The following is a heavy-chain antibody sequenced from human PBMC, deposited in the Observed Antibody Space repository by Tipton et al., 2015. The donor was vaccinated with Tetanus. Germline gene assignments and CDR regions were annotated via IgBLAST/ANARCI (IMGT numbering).Heavy chain of an antibody. CDR2: IYYSGST. V-gene: IGHV4-39*01. CDR3: ARGNAVYDSSGLDY. CDR1: GGSISSSSYY. D-gene: IGHD3-22*01. Sequence: TLSLTCTVSGGSISSSSYYWGWIRQPPGKGLEWIGSIYYSGSTYYNPSLKSRVTISVDTSKTQFSLKLSSVTAADTAVYYCARGNAVYDSSGLDYWGQGTLVTVSS. J-gene: IGHJ4*02.